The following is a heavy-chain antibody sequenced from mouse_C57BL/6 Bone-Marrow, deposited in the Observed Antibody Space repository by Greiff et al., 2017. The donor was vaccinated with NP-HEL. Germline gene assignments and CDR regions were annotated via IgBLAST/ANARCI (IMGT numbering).Heavy chain of an antibody. V-gene: IGHV1-81*01. J-gene: IGHJ2*01. CDR3: ARGGITTVVARLDY. D-gene: IGHD1-1*01. Sequence: VQLQQSGAELARPGASVKLSCKASGYTFTSYGISWVKQRTGQGLEWIGEIYPRSGNIYYNEKFKGKATLTADKSSSTAYMELRSLTSEDSAVYFCARGGITTVVARLDYWGQGTTLTVSS. CDR1: GYTFTSYG. CDR2: IYPRSGNI.